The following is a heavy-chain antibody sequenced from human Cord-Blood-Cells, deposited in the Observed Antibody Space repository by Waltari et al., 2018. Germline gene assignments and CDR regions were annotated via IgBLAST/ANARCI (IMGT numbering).Heavy chain of an antibody. Sequence: QLQLQESGPGLVKPSETLSLTCTVSGGSISSSSYYWGWIRQPPGKGLGWIGSIYYSGSTYYNPSLKGRGTISVDTSKNQFSLKLSSVTAADTAVYYCARRPWGGYFDYWGQGTLVTVSS. D-gene: IGHD3-16*01. CDR2: IYYSGST. J-gene: IGHJ4*02. CDR1: GGSISSSSYY. CDR3: ARRPWGGYFDY. V-gene: IGHV4-39*07.